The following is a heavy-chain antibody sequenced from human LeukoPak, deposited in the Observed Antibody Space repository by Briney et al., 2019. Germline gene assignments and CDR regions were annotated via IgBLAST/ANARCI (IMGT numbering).Heavy chain of an antibody. Sequence: AGGSLRLSRAASGFTFSSYGMHWVRQAPGKGLEWVAVIWYDGSNKYYADSVKGRFTISRDNSKNTLYLQMNSLRAEDTAVYYCVRVTHSSYSYGYGHGDYWGQGTLVTVSS. J-gene: IGHJ4*02. CDR3: VRVTHSSYSYGYGHGDY. CDR2: IWYDGSNK. D-gene: IGHD5-18*01. V-gene: IGHV3-33*01. CDR1: GFTFSSYG.